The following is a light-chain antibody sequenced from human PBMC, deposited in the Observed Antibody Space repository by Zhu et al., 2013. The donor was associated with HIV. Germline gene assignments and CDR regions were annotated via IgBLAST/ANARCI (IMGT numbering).Light chain of an antibody. CDR2: KAS. J-gene: IGKJ1*01. V-gene: IGKV1-5*03. CDR1: QSVSTW. Sequence: MTQSPATLSVSPGERATLSCRASQSVSTWLAWYQHKPGKAPKLLISKASSLESGVPSRFTGSGSGTVFTLTISSLQPDDFATYYCQQYNNYWTFGQGTKV. CDR3: QQYNNYWT.